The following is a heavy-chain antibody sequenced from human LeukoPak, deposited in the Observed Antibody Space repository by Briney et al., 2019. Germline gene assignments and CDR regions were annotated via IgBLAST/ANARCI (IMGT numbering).Heavy chain of an antibody. Sequence: GGSLRLSCAASGFTFSNYAMHWVRQAPGRGLEWVAVISYDGTNKYYADSVKGRFTISRDNSKNTMYLQMNSLRAEDTAMYYCARAPMSYDSSGFGGAFDIWGQGTMVTVSS. J-gene: IGHJ3*02. D-gene: IGHD3-22*01. CDR3: ARAPMSYDSSGFGGAFDI. CDR1: GFTFSNYA. CDR2: ISYDGTNK. V-gene: IGHV3-30-3*01.